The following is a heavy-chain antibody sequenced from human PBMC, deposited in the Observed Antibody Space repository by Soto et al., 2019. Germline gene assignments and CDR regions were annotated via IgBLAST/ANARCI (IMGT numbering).Heavy chain of an antibody. D-gene: IGHD2-8*01. J-gene: IGHJ4*02. CDR1: GGSISSSNW. V-gene: IGHV4-4*02. CDR3: ARACLNGICYTQGLDL. CDR2: IHHSGIS. Sequence: QVQLQESGPGLVKPSGTLSLTCGVSGGSISSSNWWSWVRQPPGKGLEWIGEIHHSGISKYNPSLQSRRTLSLDKSKNHFSLQLTSVTAADTAVYYCARACLNGICYTQGLDLWGQGTLVLVSS.